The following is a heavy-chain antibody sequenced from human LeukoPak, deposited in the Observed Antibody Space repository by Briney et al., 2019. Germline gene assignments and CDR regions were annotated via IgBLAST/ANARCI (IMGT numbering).Heavy chain of an antibody. CDR3: ARRKRGSGGPFDY. V-gene: IGHV4-59*08. CDR1: GGSIGDYY. CDR2: MDYSGST. Sequence: PSETLSLTCTVSGGSIGDYYWTWIRQSPGTGLEWIGYMDYSGSTAYNPSLKSRVTISIDTSKKQCSLELSSVTAADTAIYFCARRKRGSGGPFDYWGQGTLVTVSS. D-gene: IGHD6-19*01. J-gene: IGHJ4*02.